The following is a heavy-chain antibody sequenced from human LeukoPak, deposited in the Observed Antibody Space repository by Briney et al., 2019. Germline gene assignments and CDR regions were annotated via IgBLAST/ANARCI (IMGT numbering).Heavy chain of an antibody. CDR2: INAYNGDT. D-gene: IGHD6-13*01. Sequence: ASVKVSCKASNYTFTSYGISWVRQAPGQGLEWMSWINAYNGDTNYAQKLQGRVTLTTETSTSTAYMELRSLRSDDTAVYYCARALGMGSSWFGGNYYYMDVWGKGTTVTVSS. CDR3: ARALGMGSSWFGGNYYYMDV. J-gene: IGHJ6*03. CDR1: NYTFTSYG. V-gene: IGHV1-18*01.